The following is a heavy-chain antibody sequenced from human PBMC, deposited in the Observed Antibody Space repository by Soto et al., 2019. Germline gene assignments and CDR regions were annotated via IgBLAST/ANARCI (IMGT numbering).Heavy chain of an antibody. CDR3: AKSMGGTANGMGV. CDR2: ISWNGGSI. D-gene: IGHD2-21*02. Sequence: PGGSLRLSCAASGLSFDDYAMHWVRQVPGKGLERGSGISWNGGSIGYADSEKDRFSISRDNAKNSLYLQMNILRVEDTALYYCAKSMGGTANGMGVWGQGT. CDR1: GLSFDDYA. V-gene: IGHV3-9*01. J-gene: IGHJ6*02.